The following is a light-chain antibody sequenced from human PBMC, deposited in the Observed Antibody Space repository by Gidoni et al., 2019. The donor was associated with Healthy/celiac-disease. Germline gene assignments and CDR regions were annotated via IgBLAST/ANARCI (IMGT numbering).Light chain of an antibody. CDR1: QSLLDSADGNTY. V-gene: IGKV2-40*01. CDR3: MQRIEFPPP. Sequence: DIVMTQTPLSLPVTPGEPASISCRSSQSLLDSADGNTYVDWYLQKPGQSPQPLLYTFYPRGAKVQGKGDNALQSGNASGTDFTLKISRVEAEDVGVYYSMQRIEFPPPFGGGTKVEIK. CDR2: TFYP. J-gene: IGKJ4*01.